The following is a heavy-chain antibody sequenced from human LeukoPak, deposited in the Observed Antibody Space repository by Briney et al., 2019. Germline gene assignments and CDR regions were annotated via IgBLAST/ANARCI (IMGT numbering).Heavy chain of an antibody. CDR1: GGSISSYY. CDR2: VYYTGST. V-gene: IGHV4-59*12. D-gene: IGHD6-13*01. J-gene: IGHJ1*01. CDR3: AREATGYSSSWMVSEYFQH. Sequence: SETLSLTCTVSGGSISSYYWSWIRQPPGRGLEWIGYVYYTGSTNYNPSLKSRVTISVDTSKNQFSLKLSSVTAADTAVYYCAREATGYSSSWMVSEYFQHWGQGTLVTVSS.